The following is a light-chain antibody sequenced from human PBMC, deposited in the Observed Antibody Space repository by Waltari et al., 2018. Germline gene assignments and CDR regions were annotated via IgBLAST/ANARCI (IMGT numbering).Light chain of an antibody. CDR3: TSQRVDGVVL. V-gene: IGLV2-14*03. CDR1: GSAIDGAEF. J-gene: IGLJ3*02. Sequence: QSALTQPASVSGSPGQSITISCTGLGSAIDGAEFVSWYQPLPGKAPQVIIYDVTNRPSGISDRFSASKSANTASLTISGLQPEDEGDYYCTSQRVDGVVLFGGGTQVTVL. CDR2: DVT.